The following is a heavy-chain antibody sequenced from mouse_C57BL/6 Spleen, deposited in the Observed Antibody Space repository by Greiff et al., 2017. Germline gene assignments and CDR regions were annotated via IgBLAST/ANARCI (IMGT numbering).Heavy chain of an antibody. J-gene: IGHJ2*01. Sequence: EVKVEESGGGLVQPGGSLSLSCAASGFTFTDYYMSWVRQPPGKALEWLGFIRNKANGYTTEYSASVKGRFTISRDNSQSILYLQMNALRAEDSATYYCARFNNYYGSSPYYFDYWGQGTTLTVSS. CDR1: GFTFTDYY. D-gene: IGHD1-1*01. V-gene: IGHV7-3*01. CDR2: IRNKANGYTT. CDR3: ARFNNYYGSSPYYFDY.